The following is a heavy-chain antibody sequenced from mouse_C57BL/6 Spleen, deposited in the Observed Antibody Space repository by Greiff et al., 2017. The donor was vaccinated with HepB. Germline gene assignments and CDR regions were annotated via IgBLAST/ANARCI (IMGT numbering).Heavy chain of an antibody. Sequence: QVQLQQSGAELARPGASVKLSCKASGYTFTSYGISWVKQRTGQGLEWIGEIYPRSGNTYYNEKFKGKATLTADKSSSTAYMELRSLTSEDSAVYFCARSGGAGSIYYGNYDFDYWGQGTTLTVSS. CDR2: IYPRSGNT. V-gene: IGHV1-81*01. CDR1: GYTFTSYG. J-gene: IGHJ2*01. CDR3: ARSGGAGSIYYGNYDFDY. D-gene: IGHD2-1*01.